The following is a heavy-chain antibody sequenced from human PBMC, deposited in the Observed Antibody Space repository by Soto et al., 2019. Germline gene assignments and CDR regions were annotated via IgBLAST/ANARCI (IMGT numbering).Heavy chain of an antibody. CDR3: ARDRRSSGWTYYYGMDV. Sequence: HPGGSLRLSCAASGFTFSSYAMHWVRQAPGKGLEWVAVISYDGSNKYYADSVKGRFTISRDNSKNTLYLQMNSLRAEDMAVYYCARDRRSSGWTYYYGMDVWGQGTTVTVSS. J-gene: IGHJ6*02. D-gene: IGHD6-19*01. CDR2: ISYDGSNK. CDR1: GFTFSSYA. V-gene: IGHV3-30-3*01.